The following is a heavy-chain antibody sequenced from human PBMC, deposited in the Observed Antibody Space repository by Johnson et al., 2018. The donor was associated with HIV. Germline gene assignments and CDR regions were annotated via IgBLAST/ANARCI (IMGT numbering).Heavy chain of an antibody. CDR2: ISGSGGNT. J-gene: IGHJ3*02. V-gene: IGHV3-23*04. CDR3: AKEQESIPLNDAFDI. CDR1: GFTFSSYA. Sequence: VQLVESGGGLVQPGGSLRLSCAASGFTFSSYAMSWVRQAPGKGLKWVSAISGSGGNTYYADSVKGRFTISRDNSKNTLSLQMNSLRAEHTAVYYCAKEQESIPLNDAFDIWGQGTLVTVSS. D-gene: IGHD2-21*01.